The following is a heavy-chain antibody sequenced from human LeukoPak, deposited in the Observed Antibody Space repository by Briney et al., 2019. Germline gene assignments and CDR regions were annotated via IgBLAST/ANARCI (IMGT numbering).Heavy chain of an antibody. CDR1: GGSISSGGYS. D-gene: IGHD3-22*01. Sequence: PSETLSLTCAVSGGSISSGGYSWSWIRQPPGKGLEWIGYIYHSGSTYYNPSLKSRVTISVDRSKNQFSLKLSSVTAADTAVYYCARGEGVGDSSGYYSQRGPDAFDIWGQGTMVTVSS. CDR2: IYHSGST. CDR3: ARGEGVGDSSGYYSQRGPDAFDI. J-gene: IGHJ3*02. V-gene: IGHV4-30-2*01.